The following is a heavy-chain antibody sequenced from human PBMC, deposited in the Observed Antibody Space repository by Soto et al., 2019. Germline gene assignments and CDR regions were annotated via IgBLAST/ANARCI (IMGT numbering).Heavy chain of an antibody. D-gene: IGHD2-15*01. CDR2: IYYSGST. CDR3: ARHFTGSGWPPFDY. Sequence: PSGTLSLTCTVSGGSISSSSYYWGWIRQPPGKGLEWIGSIYYSGSTYYNPSLKSRVTISVDTSKNQFSLKLSSVTAADTAVYYCARHFTGSGWPPFDYWGQGTLVTVYS. V-gene: IGHV4-39*01. J-gene: IGHJ4*02. CDR1: GGSISSSSYY.